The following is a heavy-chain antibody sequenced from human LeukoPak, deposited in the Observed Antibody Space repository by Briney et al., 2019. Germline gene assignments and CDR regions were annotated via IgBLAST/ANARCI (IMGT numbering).Heavy chain of an antibody. D-gene: IGHD6-19*01. CDR3: ARVVAGTWSVHFDY. CDR2: IIPIFGTA. CDR1: GGTFSSYA. J-gene: IGHJ4*02. V-gene: IGHV1-69*13. Sequence: SVKVSCKASGGTFSSYAISWVRQAPGQGLGWMGGIIPIFGTANYAQKFQGRVTITADESTSTAYMELSSLRSEDTAVYYCARVVAGTWSVHFDYWGQGTLVTVSS.